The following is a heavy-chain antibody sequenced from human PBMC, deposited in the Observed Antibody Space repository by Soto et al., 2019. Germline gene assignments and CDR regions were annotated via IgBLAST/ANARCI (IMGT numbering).Heavy chain of an antibody. Sequence: EVQLVQSGAEVKKPGESLRISCKGSGYSFSSHWISWVRQMPGKGLEWVGRIDPSDSYTKYSPSFQGHVTLSADKSFSTAYLQWSSLEASDTAMYYCARRSVCSGGSCYSRGSWFDPWGQGTLVTVSS. CDR2: IDPSDSYT. D-gene: IGHD2-15*01. CDR3: ARRSVCSGGSCYSRGSWFDP. CDR1: GYSFSSHW. V-gene: IGHV5-10-1*03. J-gene: IGHJ5*02.